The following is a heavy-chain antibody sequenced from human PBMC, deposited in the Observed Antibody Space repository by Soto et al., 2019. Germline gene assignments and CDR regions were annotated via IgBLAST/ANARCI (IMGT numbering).Heavy chain of an antibody. D-gene: IGHD3-9*01. CDR1: GFTFSSYG. CDR3: AKDAVHVRYFDWLLTGRGYYMDV. Sequence: GGSLRLSCAASGFTFSSYGMHWVRQAPGKGLEWVAVISYDGSNKYYADSVKGRFTISRDNSKNTLYLQMNSLRAEDTAVYYCAKDAVHVRYFDWLLTGRGYYMDVWGKGTTVTVSS. V-gene: IGHV3-30*18. J-gene: IGHJ6*03. CDR2: ISYDGSNK.